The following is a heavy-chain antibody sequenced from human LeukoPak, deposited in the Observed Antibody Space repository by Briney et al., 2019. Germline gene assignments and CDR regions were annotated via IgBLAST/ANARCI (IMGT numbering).Heavy chain of an antibody. Sequence: SETLSLTCTVSGGSVSTGSYYWSWIRQPAGRGLEWIGHIHTSGTMNYNASLKSRVRISVETSKNQFSLKLSSVTAADTAVYYCASGVVVAGTGAFDYWGQGTLVTVSS. CDR1: GGSVSTGSYY. J-gene: IGHJ4*02. CDR2: IHTSGTM. CDR3: ASGVVVAGTGAFDY. V-gene: IGHV4-61*09. D-gene: IGHD6-19*01.